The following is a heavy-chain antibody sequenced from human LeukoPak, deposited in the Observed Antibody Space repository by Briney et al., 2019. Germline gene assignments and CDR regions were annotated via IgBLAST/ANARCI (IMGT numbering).Heavy chain of an antibody. CDR3: YSKGRLGWRVVNWFDP. D-gene: IGHD3-9*01. V-gene: IGHV1-68*01. Sequence: ASVKVSCKASGYTFTYCSLHWLQQAPGQGLERMRWITLYNGNTNYAKKFQGRVTITRDMSLRTAYIELSSLRFREAILTGYYSKGRLGWRVVNWFDPWGQGTLVTVSS. CDR1: GYTFTYCS. CDR2: ITLYNGNT. J-gene: IGHJ5*02.